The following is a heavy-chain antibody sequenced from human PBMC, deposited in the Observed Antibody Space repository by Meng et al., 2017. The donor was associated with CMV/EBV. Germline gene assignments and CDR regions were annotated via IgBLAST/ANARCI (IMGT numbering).Heavy chain of an antibody. CDR1: GGSFSGYY. CDR3: ARGGYYYDSSGLFDY. D-gene: IGHD3-22*01. CDR2: INHSGST. Sequence: SDTLSLTCAVYGGSFSGYYWSWIRQPPGKGLEWIGEINHSGSTNYNPSLKSRVTISVDTSKNQFSLKLSSVTAADTAVYYCARGGYYYDSSGLFDYWGQGTLVTVSS. V-gene: IGHV4-34*01. J-gene: IGHJ4*02.